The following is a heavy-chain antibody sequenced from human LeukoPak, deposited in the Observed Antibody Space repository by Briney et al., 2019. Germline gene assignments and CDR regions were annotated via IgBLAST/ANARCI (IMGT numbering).Heavy chain of an antibody. CDR1: GYTFTGYY. CDR2: INPSGGST. D-gene: IGHD2-21*02. CDR3: ASSYCGGDCHP. V-gene: IGHV1-46*01. J-gene: IGHJ3*01. Sequence: GASVKVSCKASGYTFTGYYMHWVRQAPGQGLEWMGIINPSGGSTSYAQKFQGRVTMTRDTSTSTVYMELSSLRSEDTAVYYCASSYCGGDCHPWGQGTMVTVSS.